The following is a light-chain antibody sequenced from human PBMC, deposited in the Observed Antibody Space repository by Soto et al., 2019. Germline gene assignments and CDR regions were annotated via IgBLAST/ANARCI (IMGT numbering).Light chain of an antibody. V-gene: IGKV1-12*01. J-gene: IGKJ2*01. CDR1: QSIGTW. CDR2: TAS. CDR3: QQANSFPYT. Sequence: DIQMTQSPSSVSASVGDRVTMTCRASQSIGTWLAWYQQKPGRAPKLLIYTASKLQSGVPARFSGSGSGTDFTLTISSLQPEDFATYSCQQANSFPYTFGQGTRLEIK.